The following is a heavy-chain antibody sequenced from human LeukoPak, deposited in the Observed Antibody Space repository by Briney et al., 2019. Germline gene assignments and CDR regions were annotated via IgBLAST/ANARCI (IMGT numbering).Heavy chain of an antibody. V-gene: IGHV4-59*08. J-gene: IGHJ5*02. CDR3: ARNSAVATSRSWFDP. CDR1: DGSISNYY. CDR2: AYYSGST. D-gene: IGHD6-19*01. Sequence: KPSETLSLTCSVFDGSISNYYWSWIRQPPGKGLEWIGYAYYSGSTTYNPSLESRVTISVDTSKNQFSLKLTAVTAADTAVNYCARNSAVATSRSWFDPWGQGTLVTVSS.